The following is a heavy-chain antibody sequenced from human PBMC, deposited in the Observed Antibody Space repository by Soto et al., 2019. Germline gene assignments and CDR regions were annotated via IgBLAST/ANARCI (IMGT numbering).Heavy chain of an antibody. D-gene: IGHD1-20*01. CDR2: IYYSGIT. Sequence: SETLSLTCTVSGGSISTYYWNWIRQPPGKGLEWIGYIYYSGITNYNPSLKSRVTISVDTSKNQFSLKLSSVTAADTAVYYCARYKSNYYYGMDVWGQGTTVTVSS. CDR3: ARYKSNYYYGMDV. V-gene: IGHV4-59*01. J-gene: IGHJ6*02. CDR1: GGSISTYY.